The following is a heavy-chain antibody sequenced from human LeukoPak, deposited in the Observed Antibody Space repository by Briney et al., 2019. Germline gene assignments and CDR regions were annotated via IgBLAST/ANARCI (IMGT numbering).Heavy chain of an antibody. D-gene: IGHD1-14*01. Sequence: ASVKVSCKASGYTFTGYYMHWVRQAPGQGLEWMRWINPNSGGTNYAQKFQGRVTMTRDTSISTAYMELSRLRSDDTAVYYCAREEAVSYNWFDPWGQGTLVTVSS. CDR1: GYTFTGYY. CDR2: INPNSGGT. J-gene: IGHJ5*02. CDR3: AREEAVSYNWFDP. V-gene: IGHV1-2*02.